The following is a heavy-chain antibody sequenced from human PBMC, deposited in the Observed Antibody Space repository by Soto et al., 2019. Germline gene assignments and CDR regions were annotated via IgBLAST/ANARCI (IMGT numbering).Heavy chain of an antibody. D-gene: IGHD4-17*01. Sequence: EVQLVESGGGLVQPGRSLRLSCAASGFTFDDYAMHWVRQAPGKGLEWVSGISWNSGSIGYADSVKGRFTISRDNAKNSLYLQMNSLRAEDTALYYCAKAEGYGDYFLADYWGQGTLVTVSS. CDR1: GFTFDDYA. V-gene: IGHV3-9*01. J-gene: IGHJ4*02. CDR2: ISWNSGSI. CDR3: AKAEGYGDYFLADY.